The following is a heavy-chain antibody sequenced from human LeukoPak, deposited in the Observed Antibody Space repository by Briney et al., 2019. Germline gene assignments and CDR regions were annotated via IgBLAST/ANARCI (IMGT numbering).Heavy chain of an antibody. D-gene: IGHD5-18*01. J-gene: IGHJ4*02. V-gene: IGHV3-48*03. CDR1: GFTFSGYE. Sequence: GGSLRLSCAASGFTFSGYEMNWVRRAPGKGLEWVSYISRGGSSIYYADSVKGRFTISRDNAKNSLYLQMNSLRAEDTAVYFCAKEKSGYSYGCDSWGQGTLVTVSS. CDR2: ISRGGSSI. CDR3: AKEKSGYSYGCDS.